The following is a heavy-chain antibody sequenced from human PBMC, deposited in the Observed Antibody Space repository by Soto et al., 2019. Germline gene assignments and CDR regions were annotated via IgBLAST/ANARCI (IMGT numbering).Heavy chain of an antibody. D-gene: IGHD3-3*01. Sequence: PGESLKISCQASGYTFATYWIGWVRQMPGKGLEWMGIIHPGDSDTKYSPSFKGQVTISADMSISTAYLQWSSLKASDTAMYYYASRGGYYSRLDVWGQGTTVTVSS. CDR2: IHPGDSDT. V-gene: IGHV5-51*01. CDR1: GYTFATYW. J-gene: IGHJ6*02. CDR3: ASRGGYYSRLDV.